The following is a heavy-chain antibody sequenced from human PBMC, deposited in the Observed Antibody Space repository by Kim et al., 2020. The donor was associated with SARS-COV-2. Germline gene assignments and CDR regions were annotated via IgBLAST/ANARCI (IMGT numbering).Heavy chain of an antibody. J-gene: IGHJ4*02. V-gene: IGHV3-23*01. Sequence: GGSLRLSCAASGFTFSTYGMSWVRQAPGKGLEWVSAITGNGAVTYYADSVKGRFAISRDNSKNTLYLQINSLRAEDTAIYYCAKRGVDAVMGRLCDYWGQGTLVTVSS. CDR1: GFTFSTYG. CDR2: ITGNGAVT. CDR3: AKRGVDAVMGRLCDY. D-gene: IGHD5-18*01.